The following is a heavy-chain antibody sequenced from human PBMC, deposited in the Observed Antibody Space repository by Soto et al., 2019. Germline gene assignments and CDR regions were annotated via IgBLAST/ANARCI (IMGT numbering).Heavy chain of an antibody. CDR3: AIGNPYAAAAPLAY. CDR2: ISAYNGNT. J-gene: IGHJ4*02. Sequence: GASVKVSCKASGYTFTSYGISWVRQAPGQGLEWMGWISAYNGNTNYAQKLQGRVTMTTDTSTSTAYMELRSLRSDDTAVYYCAIGNPYAAAAPLAYWGQGTLVTVSS. CDR1: GYTFTSYG. D-gene: IGHD2-2*01. V-gene: IGHV1-18*04.